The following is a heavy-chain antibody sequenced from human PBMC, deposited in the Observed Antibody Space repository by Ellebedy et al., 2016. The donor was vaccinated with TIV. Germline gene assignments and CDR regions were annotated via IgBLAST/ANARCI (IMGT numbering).Heavy chain of an antibody. V-gene: IGHV1-3*01. D-gene: IGHD1-26*01. Sequence: AASVKVSCKASGGTFSSYVITWARQAPGQRLEWMGWINAGNGNTKYSQKFQGRVTITRDTSASTAYMELSSLRSEDTAVYYCARVKWELPFDYWGQGTLVTVSS. CDR3: ARVKWELPFDY. CDR1: GGTFSSYV. J-gene: IGHJ4*02. CDR2: INAGNGNT.